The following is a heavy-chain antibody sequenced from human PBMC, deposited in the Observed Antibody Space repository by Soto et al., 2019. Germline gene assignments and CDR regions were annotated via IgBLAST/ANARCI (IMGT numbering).Heavy chain of an antibody. D-gene: IGHD1-26*01. CDR1: GYTFTGHY. Sequence: ASVKVSCKASGYTFTGHYLHWVRQAPGQGLEWMGWINPNSGGTTYAQMFQGRVTMTRDTSLSTAYMELSRLRSDDTAVYYCARLTSAGPWELGDDLASDIWGHGTGVTVSS. CDR3: ARLTSAGPWELGDDLASDI. CDR2: INPNSGGT. V-gene: IGHV1-2*02. J-gene: IGHJ3*02.